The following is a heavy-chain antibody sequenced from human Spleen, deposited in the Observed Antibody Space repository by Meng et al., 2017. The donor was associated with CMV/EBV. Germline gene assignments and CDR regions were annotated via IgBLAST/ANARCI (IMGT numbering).Heavy chain of an antibody. CDR2: INHSGST. D-gene: IGHD3-10*01. J-gene: IGHJ4*02. CDR3: ARAHYGSGKYFNY. CDR1: GGSFSGYY. V-gene: IGHV4-34*01. Sequence: QEGGAGLLKPSETLSLTGAVYGGSFSGYYWSWIRQPPGKGLEWIGEINHSGSTNYNPSLKSRVTISVDTSKNQFSLKLSSVTAADTAVYYCARAHYGSGKYFNYWGQGTLVTVSS.